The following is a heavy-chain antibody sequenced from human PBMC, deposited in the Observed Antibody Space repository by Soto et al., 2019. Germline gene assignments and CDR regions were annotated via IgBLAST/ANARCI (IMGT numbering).Heavy chain of an antibody. J-gene: IGHJ5*02. Sequence: SETLSLTCTVSGGSISSSSYYWGWIRQPPGKGLEWIGSIYYSGSTYYNPSLKSRVTISVDTSKNQFSLKLSSVTAADTAVYYCARHMGRLGIAAAGPPPWFDPWGQGTLVTVSS. CDR3: ARHMGRLGIAAAGPPPWFDP. V-gene: IGHV4-39*01. CDR2: IYYSGST. CDR1: GGSISSSSYY. D-gene: IGHD6-13*01.